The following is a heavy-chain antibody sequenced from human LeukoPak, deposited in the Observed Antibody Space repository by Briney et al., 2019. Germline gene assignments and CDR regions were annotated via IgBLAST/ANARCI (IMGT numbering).Heavy chain of an antibody. D-gene: IGHD2-15*01. CDR3: ARDFSYCSGGSCYPNYFDP. V-gene: IGHV1-2*02. J-gene: IGHJ5*02. CDR2: IHPNSGGT. Sequence: VSVKVSCKASGYSFADYYMHWVRQAPGQGLEWMGWIHPNSGGTNYAQKFQGRVTMTIDTSISTAYMEMSRLTSDDTAVYYCARDFSYCSGGSCYPNYFDPWGQGTLVTVSS. CDR1: GYSFADYY.